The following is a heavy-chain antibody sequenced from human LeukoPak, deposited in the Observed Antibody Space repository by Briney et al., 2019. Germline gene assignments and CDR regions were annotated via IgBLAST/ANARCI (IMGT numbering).Heavy chain of an antibody. CDR3: ARNVTAGFFDY. J-gene: IGHJ4*02. D-gene: IGHD1-1*01. Sequence: SETLSLTCAVSGSSITSNYFWAWFRQPPGKGLEWIATIYHSWGIYFNPSLKSRVSISLDASNNQFLLKLASVTAADTAIYYCARNVTAGFFDYWGQGILITVSS. CDR1: GSSITSNYF. CDR2: IYHSWGI. V-gene: IGHV4-38-2*01.